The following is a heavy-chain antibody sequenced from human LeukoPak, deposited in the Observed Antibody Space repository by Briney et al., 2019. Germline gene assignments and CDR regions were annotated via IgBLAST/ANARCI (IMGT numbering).Heavy chain of an antibody. Sequence: PGGSLRLSCAASGFTFSSYGMHWVRQAPGKGLEWVAFIRYDGSNKYYADSVKGRFTISRDNSKNTLYLQMNSLRAEDTAVYYCANIVVPAAMLVTTRDYWGQGTLVTVSS. CDR1: GFTFSSYG. V-gene: IGHV3-30*02. J-gene: IGHJ4*02. D-gene: IGHD2-2*01. CDR2: IRYDGSNK. CDR3: ANIVVPAAMLVTTRDY.